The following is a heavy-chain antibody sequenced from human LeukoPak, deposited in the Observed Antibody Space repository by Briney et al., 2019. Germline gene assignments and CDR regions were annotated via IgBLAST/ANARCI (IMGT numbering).Heavy chain of an antibody. CDR2: INHSGST. V-gene: IGHV4-34*01. CDR1: GGSFSGYY. J-gene: IGHJ3*02. CDR3: ARVVAVTNAFDI. D-gene: IGHD4-17*01. Sequence: SETLSLTCAVYGGSFSGYYWSWIRQPPGKGLEWIGEINHSGSTNYNPSLKSRVTISVDTSKNQFSLKLSSVTAADTAVYYCARVVAVTNAFDIWGQGTMVTVSS.